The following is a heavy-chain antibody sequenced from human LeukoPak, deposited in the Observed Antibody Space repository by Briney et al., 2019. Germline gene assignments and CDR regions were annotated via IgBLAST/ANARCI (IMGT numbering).Heavy chain of an antibody. J-gene: IGHJ5*02. CDR3: ANAGACSCTSYYQFDP. CDR1: GYTFTGYY. D-gene: IGHD2-2*01. Sequence: ASVKVSCKASGYTFTGYYMHWARQAPGQGLEWMGCINPNSGGTNYAQKFQRRVTMTRDTSISTAYMELSRLRPDDTAVYSSANAGACSCTSYYQFDPWGQGTLVTVSS. CDR2: INPNSGGT. V-gene: IGHV1-2*02.